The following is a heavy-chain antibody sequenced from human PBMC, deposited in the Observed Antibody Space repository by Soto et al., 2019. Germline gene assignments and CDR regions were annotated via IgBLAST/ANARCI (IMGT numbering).Heavy chain of an antibody. CDR3: ARAIVATERYFDY. D-gene: IGHD5-12*01. CDR2: IYYSGST. CDR1: GGSISSGGYY. V-gene: IGHV4-31*03. J-gene: IGHJ4*02. Sequence: SETLSLTCTVSGGSISSGGYYWSWIRQHPGKGLEWIGYIYYSGSTYYNPSLKSRVTISVDTSKNQFSLKLSSVTAADTAVYYCARAIVATERYFDYWGQGTLVTVSS.